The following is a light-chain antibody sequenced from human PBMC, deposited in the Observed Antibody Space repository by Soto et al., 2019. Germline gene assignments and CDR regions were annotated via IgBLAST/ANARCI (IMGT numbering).Light chain of an antibody. CDR3: QQYNDWPRT. J-gene: IGKJ1*01. CDR2: DAS. Sequence: EVVMTQSPATLSVSPGERATLSCRASQSVSSSLAWHQQKPGQAPRLLIYDASTRATGVPARISGSGSGTEFTLTISSLQSEDFAVYYCQQYNDWPRTFGQGTKVDIK. V-gene: IGKV3-15*01. CDR1: QSVSSS.